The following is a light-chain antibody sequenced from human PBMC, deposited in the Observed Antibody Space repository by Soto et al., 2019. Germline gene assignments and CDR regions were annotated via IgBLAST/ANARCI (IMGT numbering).Light chain of an antibody. CDR2: SNS. J-gene: IGLJ2*01. Sequence: QSVLTQPPSASGTPGQRVTISCSGGSSNIGGNTVNWYQQLPGAAHKLIIFSNSQRPSGVPDRFSGSKSGTSASLAIGGLQSEDEAEYYCSTWDDSLNGPLFGGGTKLTVL. CDR1: SSNIGGNT. V-gene: IGLV1-44*01. CDR3: STWDDSLNGPL.